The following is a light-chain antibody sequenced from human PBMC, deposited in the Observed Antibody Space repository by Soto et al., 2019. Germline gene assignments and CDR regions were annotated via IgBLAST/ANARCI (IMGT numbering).Light chain of an antibody. J-gene: IGKJ1*01. CDR1: QSVSSSS. CDR2: AAS. V-gene: IGKV3D-20*02. CDR3: QQRSNWPPWT. Sequence: EIVLTQSPGTLSLSPGERATLSFRAIQSVSSSSLAWYQQKPGQAPRLLIYAASTRATGIPARFSGSGSGTEFTLAIGSLQSEDFAVYFCQQRSNWPPWTFGPGTKVDIK.